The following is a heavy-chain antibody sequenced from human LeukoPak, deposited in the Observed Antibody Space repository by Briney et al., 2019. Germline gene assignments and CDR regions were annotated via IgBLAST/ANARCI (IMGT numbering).Heavy chain of an antibody. D-gene: IGHD6-13*01. J-gene: IGHJ4*02. CDR3: ARDNSIAAAGY. CDR1: GGSISSYY. V-gene: IGHV4-59*12. CDR2: IYYSGST. Sequence: SETLSLTCTVSGGSISSYYWSWIRQPPGKGLEWIGYIYYSGSTNYNPSLKSRVTISVDTSKNQFSLKLSSVTAADTAVYYCARDNSIAAAGYWGQGTLVTVSS.